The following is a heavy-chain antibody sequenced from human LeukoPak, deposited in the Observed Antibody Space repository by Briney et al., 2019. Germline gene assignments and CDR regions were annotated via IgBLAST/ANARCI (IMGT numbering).Heavy chain of an antibody. CDR2: MNPYSVNT. D-gene: IGHD3-22*01. CDR1: GYTFTSCD. CDR3: AKGYYDSSGYYFDY. Sequence: RASVKVSCKASGYTFTSCDINWVRQATGQGLESMGWMNPYSVNTVYAQKFQGRVTMTRNTSISTAYMDLSSLRSEDTAVYYCAKGYYDSSGYYFDYWGQGTLVTVSS. V-gene: IGHV1-8*01. J-gene: IGHJ4*02.